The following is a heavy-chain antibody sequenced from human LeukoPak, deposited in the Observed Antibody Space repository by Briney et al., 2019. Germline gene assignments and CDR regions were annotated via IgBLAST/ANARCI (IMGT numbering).Heavy chain of an antibody. J-gene: IGHJ4*02. D-gene: IGHD3-22*01. CDR3: VSTMTFDY. CDR1: GFTLSNYW. CDR2: INQDGSEK. V-gene: IGHV3-7*01. Sequence: GGSLRLSCAVSGFTLSNYWMSWVRQAPGKGLEWVANINQDGSEKYYVDPVKGRFTISRDNAKNSLYLQMNSLRAEDTAVYLCVSTMTFDYWGQGTLVTVSS.